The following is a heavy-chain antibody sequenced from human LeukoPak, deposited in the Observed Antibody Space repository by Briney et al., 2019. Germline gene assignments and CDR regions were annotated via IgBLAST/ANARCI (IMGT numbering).Heavy chain of an antibody. V-gene: IGHV3-7*01. CDR1: GFTFSSYW. D-gene: IGHD6-19*01. J-gene: IGHJ6*03. CDR2: IKQDGSEK. CDR3: ARVGLDHYYYYYMDV. Sequence: GGSLRLSCAASGFTFSSYWMSWVRQAPGKGLEWVANIKQDGSEKYYVDSVKGRFTISRDNAKNSLYLQMNSLRAEDTAVYYCARVGLDHYYYYYMDVWGKGTTVIVSS.